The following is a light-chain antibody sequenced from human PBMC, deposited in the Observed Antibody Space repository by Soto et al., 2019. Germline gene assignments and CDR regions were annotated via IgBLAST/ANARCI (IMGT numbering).Light chain of an antibody. V-gene: IGKV1-5*01. CDR3: QQYNTYPWT. CDR2: GAS. Sequence: DIPMTQSPSTLSASVGDRVTITCRASQSMSSWLAWYQQKPGKAPKLLIYGASSLESGVPSRFSGSGSGTEFTLTISSLQPDDFATYYCQQYNTYPWTFGQGTRVEIK. CDR1: QSMSSW. J-gene: IGKJ1*01.